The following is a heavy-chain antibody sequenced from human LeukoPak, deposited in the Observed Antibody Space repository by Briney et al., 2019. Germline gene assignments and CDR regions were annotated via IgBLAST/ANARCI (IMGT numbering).Heavy chain of an antibody. CDR1: GFTFSDHY. J-gene: IGHJ6*02. Sequence: RSGGSLRLSCAASGFTFSDHYMDWVRQAPGKGLEWVGRTRNKANSYTTEYAASVKGRFTISRDDSKNSLYLQMNSLKTEDTAVYYCRVNDPLEWDYYGMDVWGQGTTVTVSS. D-gene: IGHD1-1*01. CDR2: TRNKANSYTT. V-gene: IGHV3-72*01. CDR3: RVNDPLEWDYYGMDV.